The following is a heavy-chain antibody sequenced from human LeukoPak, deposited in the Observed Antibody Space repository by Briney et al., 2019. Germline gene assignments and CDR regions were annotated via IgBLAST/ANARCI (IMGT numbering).Heavy chain of an antibody. V-gene: IGHV3-23*01. CDR1: GFTFSSYG. Sequence: GGSLRLSCAASGFTFSSYGMSWVRQAPGKGLEWVSAISGSGGSTYYADSVKGRFTISRDNSKNTLYLEMNSLRAEDTAVYYCARDRAAIQLWFRDAFDIWGQGTMVTVSS. D-gene: IGHD5-18*01. CDR2: ISGSGGST. CDR3: ARDRAAIQLWFRDAFDI. J-gene: IGHJ3*02.